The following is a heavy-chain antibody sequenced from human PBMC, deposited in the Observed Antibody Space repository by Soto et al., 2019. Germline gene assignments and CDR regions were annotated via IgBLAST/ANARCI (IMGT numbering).Heavy chain of an antibody. CDR1: GGCMNTYY. Sequence: SETLSLTCTVSGGCMNTYYWGWFRQPPGKGLEWVGYIYYSGSTTYSPSLKSRVTISVDTSKNQFSLKLDSVTAADTAVYYCARLGGYYQAFDQWGQGSLVTVSS. J-gene: IGHJ4*02. V-gene: IGHV4-59*08. D-gene: IGHD3-22*01. CDR3: ARLGGYYQAFDQ. CDR2: IYYSGST.